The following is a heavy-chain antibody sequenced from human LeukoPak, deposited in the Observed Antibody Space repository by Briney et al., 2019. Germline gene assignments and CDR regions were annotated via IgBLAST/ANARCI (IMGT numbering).Heavy chain of an antibody. CDR2: IYYSGST. D-gene: IGHD4-23*01. Sequence: SETLSLTCTVSGGSISSSNYYWGWIRQPPGKGLEWIGSIYYSGSTYYNPSLKSRVTISVDTSKNQFSLKLSSVTAADTAVYYCARDDYGGTFDYWGQGTLVTVSS. CDR3: ARDDYGGTFDY. V-gene: IGHV4-39*07. J-gene: IGHJ4*02. CDR1: GGSISSSNYY.